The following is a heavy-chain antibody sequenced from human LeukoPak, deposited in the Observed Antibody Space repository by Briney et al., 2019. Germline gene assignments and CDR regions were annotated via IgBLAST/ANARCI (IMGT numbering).Heavy chain of an antibody. J-gene: IGHJ6*02. Sequence: GGSLRLSCAASGFTFSSYAMSWVRQAPGKGLEWVSAISGSGGSTYYADSVKGRFTISRDNSKNTLYLQMNSLRAEDTAVYYCAKDQNYYDSSGYYPLGYYYYYGMDVWGQGTTVTVSS. CDR1: GFTFSSYA. CDR3: AKDQNYYDSSGYYPLGYYYYYGMDV. D-gene: IGHD3-22*01. CDR2: ISGSGGST. V-gene: IGHV3-23*01.